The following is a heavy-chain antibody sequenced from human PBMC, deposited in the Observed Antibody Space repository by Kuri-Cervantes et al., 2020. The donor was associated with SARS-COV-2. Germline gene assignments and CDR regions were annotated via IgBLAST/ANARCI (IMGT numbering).Heavy chain of an antibody. J-gene: IGHJ5*02. CDR2: ISAYNGNT. Sequence: ASVKVSCEASGYTFTSYGISWVRQAPGQGLEWMGWISAYNGNTNYAQKLQGRVTMTTDTSTSTAYMELRSLRSDDTAVYYCARATMSHYYDSSPRWFDPWGQGTLVTVSS. V-gene: IGHV1-18*01. CDR3: ARATMSHYYDSSPRWFDP. D-gene: IGHD3-22*01. CDR1: GYTFTSYG.